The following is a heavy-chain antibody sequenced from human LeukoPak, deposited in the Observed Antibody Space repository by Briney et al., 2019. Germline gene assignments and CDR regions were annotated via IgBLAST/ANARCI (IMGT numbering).Heavy chain of an antibody. J-gene: IGHJ4*02. CDR3: TRVTYYYDSSGYYYLDY. V-gene: IGHV3-49*03. D-gene: IGHD3-22*01. CDR2: IRSKAYGGTT. Sequence: AGGSLRLSCTASGFTFGDYAMSWFRQAPGKGLEWVGFIRSKAYGGTTEYAASVKGRFTISRDDSKSIAYLQMNSLKTEDTAVYYCTRVTYYYDSSGYYYLDYWGQGTLVTVSS. CDR1: GFTFGDYA.